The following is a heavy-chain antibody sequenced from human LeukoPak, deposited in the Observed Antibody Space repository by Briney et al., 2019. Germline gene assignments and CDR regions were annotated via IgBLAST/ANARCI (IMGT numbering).Heavy chain of an antibody. CDR1: GFTFSGSA. V-gene: IGHV3-73*01. D-gene: IGHD4-11*01. CDR2: ITGRPNSYAT. CDR3: TTTTVQDGWFDP. Sequence: GGSLRLSCAASGFTFSGSAMHWVRQASGKGLEWVGHITGRPNSYATAYAASVRGRFIISRDDSKNTAYLQMNSVKAEDTAIYYCTTTTVQDGWFDPWGQGTLVTVSS. J-gene: IGHJ5*02.